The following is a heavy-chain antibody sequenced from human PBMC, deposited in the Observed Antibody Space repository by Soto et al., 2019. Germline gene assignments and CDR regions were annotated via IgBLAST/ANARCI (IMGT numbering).Heavy chain of an antibody. CDR1: GFTFSSYG. CDR3: AKDLDYGGNSGAGLNY. D-gene: IGHD4-17*01. CDR2: ISYDGSNK. J-gene: IGHJ4*02. V-gene: IGHV3-30*18. Sequence: QVQLVESGGGVVQPGRSLRLSCAASGFTFSSYGMHWVRQAPGKGLEWVAVISYDGSNKYYADSVKGRFTISRDNSKNTVYLQMNSLRAEDTAVYYCAKDLDYGGNSGAGLNYWGQGTLVTVSA.